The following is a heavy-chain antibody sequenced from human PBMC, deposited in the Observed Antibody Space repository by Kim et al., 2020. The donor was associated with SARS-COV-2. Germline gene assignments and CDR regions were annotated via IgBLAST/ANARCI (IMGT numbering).Heavy chain of an antibody. D-gene: IGHD2-8*01. CDR3: ARVLMAEDANWLDP. CDR2: INVRNGNT. Sequence: ASVKVSCKASGYSFSNHGISWVRQAPGQGLEWMGWINVRNGNTNYAQKVQDRVTMTTDTSTNTAYMDLRSLKSDDTAVYYCARVLMAEDANWLDPWGQGTLVTVSS. CDR1: GYSFSNHG. V-gene: IGHV1-18*01. J-gene: IGHJ5*02.